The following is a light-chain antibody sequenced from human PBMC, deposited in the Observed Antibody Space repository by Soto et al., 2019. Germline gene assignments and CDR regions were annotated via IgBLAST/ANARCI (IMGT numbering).Light chain of an antibody. CDR3: SSFTASTSCV. CDR2: DVN. V-gene: IGLV2-14*03. J-gene: IGLJ1*01. CDR1: SSDVGSYKS. Sequence: QSVLTQPASLSGSPGQSIAISCTGNSSDVGSYKSVSWYQQYPGKAPKLMIHDVNTRPSWISDRLSGSKSGNTASLTISGLQAEDEADYYCSSFTASTSCVFGTGTKVTVL.